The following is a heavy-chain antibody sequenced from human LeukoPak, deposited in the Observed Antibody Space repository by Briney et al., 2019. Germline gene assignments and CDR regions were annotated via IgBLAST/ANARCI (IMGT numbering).Heavy chain of an antibody. V-gene: IGHV4-34*01. CDR1: GGSFSGYY. CDR2: INHSGST. J-gene: IGHJ4*02. D-gene: IGHD3-10*01. Sequence: SDTVSLTCAVYGGSFSGYYWSWIRQPPGKGLEWIGEINHSGSTNYNAALKSRDTISVDTSKNKFSLELSSVTAADTAVYYCARASSGSYYNRRYFDYWGQGTLVTVSS. CDR3: ARASSGSYYNRRYFDY.